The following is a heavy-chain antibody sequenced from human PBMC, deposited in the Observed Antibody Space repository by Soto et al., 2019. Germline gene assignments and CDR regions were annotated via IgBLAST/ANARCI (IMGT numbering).Heavy chain of an antibody. CDR3: TRDRGRRYNDGRGYYYSAY. V-gene: IGHV1-69*01. CDR2: FIPIFGTT. D-gene: IGHD3-22*01. Sequence: QVHLVQSGAEVKKPGSSVKVSCKASGGTFSSYAISWVRQAPGQGLEWMGGFIPIFGTTNYAQTFQGRVTITADESTSTDYMELSSLRSEDTAVYYCTRDRGRRYNDGRGYYYSAYWGQGTLVTVSS. J-gene: IGHJ4*02. CDR1: GGTFSSYA.